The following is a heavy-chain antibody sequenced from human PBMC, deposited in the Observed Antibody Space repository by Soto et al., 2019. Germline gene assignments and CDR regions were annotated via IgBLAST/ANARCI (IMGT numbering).Heavy chain of an antibody. J-gene: IGHJ4*02. Sequence: QVQLVESGGGVVQPGRSLRLSCAASGFTFSSYGMHWVRQAPGKGLEWVADISYDGSNKYYADYVKGRFTISRDNSKNTLYLHMNSLRAEYTAVYYCAKVWGSGSYYDVDVHFDYWGQGTLVTVSS. D-gene: IGHD1-26*01. CDR1: GFTFSSYG. CDR2: ISYDGSNK. CDR3: AKVWGSGSYYDVDVHFDY. V-gene: IGHV3-30*18.